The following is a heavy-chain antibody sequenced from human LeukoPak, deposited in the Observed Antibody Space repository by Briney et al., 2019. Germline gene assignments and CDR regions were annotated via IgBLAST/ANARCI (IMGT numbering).Heavy chain of an antibody. CDR2: ITPNSGGT. J-gene: IGHJ4*02. CDR3: ARGGIRTAASKFDY. CDR1: GYTFTDYY. V-gene: IGHV1-2*02. D-gene: IGHD6-13*01. Sequence: ASVKVSCKASGYTFTDYYMHWVRQAPGQGLEWMGWITPNSGGTKYAQKFEGRVTMTRDTSISTAYMELSRVTSDDTAVYYCARGGIRTAASKFDYWGQGTLVTVSS.